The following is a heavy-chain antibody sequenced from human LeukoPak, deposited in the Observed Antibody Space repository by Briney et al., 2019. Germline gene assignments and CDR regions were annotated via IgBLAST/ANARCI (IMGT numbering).Heavy chain of an antibody. CDR2: IYPGDSDT. J-gene: IGHJ4*02. D-gene: IGHD3-22*01. CDR3: ARQDYYDSSGYGDLDY. CDR1: GYSFTSYW. Sequence: ASVKVSCKGSGYSFTSYWIGWVRQMPGKGLEWMGIIYPGDSDTRYSPSFQGQVTISADKSISTAYLQWSSLKASDTAMYYCARQDYYDSSGYGDLDYWGQGTLVTVSS. V-gene: IGHV5-51*01.